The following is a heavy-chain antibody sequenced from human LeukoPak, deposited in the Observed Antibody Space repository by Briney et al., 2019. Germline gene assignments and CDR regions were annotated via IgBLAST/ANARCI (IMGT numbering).Heavy chain of an antibody. CDR3: AGREDYFDY. CDR2: VYYTGNT. Sequence: SETLSLTCTVSGGSISSYYWSWIRQPPGKGLEWIGYVYYTGNTNYNPSLKSRVTISVDTSKNQFSLKLSSVTAADTAVYYCAGREDYFDYWGQGTLVTVSS. V-gene: IGHV4-59*08. D-gene: IGHD1-26*01. CDR1: GGSISSYY. J-gene: IGHJ4*02.